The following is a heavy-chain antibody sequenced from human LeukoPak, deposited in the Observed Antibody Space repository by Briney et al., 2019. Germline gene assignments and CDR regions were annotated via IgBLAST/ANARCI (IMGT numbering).Heavy chain of an antibody. V-gene: IGHV1-18*01. CDR3: ARGSAYYYDSSGSTAFDI. D-gene: IGHD3-22*01. Sequence: ASVKVSCKASGYTFTKYGITWVRQAPGQGLEWMGWISTYNGNTNYAQKLQGRVTMTRNTSISTAYMELSSLRSEDTAVYYCARGSAYYYDSSGSTAFDIWGQGTMVTVSS. J-gene: IGHJ3*02. CDR1: GYTFTKYG. CDR2: ISTYNGNT.